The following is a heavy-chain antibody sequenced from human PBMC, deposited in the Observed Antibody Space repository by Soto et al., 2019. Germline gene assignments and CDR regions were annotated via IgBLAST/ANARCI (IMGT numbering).Heavy chain of an antibody. V-gene: IGHV4-34*01. CDR2: INHSGST. CDR3: ARGHVGYYYYYGMDV. Sequence: LSLTCAVYGGSFSGYYWVWIRQRPGKGLELIGEINHSGSTIYNPSLKSRVTISVDTSKNQFSLKLSSVTAADTAVYYCARGHVGYYYYYGMDVWGQGTTVTVSS. J-gene: IGHJ6*02. CDR1: GGSFSGYY.